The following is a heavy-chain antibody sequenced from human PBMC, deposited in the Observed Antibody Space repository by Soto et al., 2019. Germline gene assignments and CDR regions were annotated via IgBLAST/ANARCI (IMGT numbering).Heavy chain of an antibody. CDR3: ARDRETTVTTLDYFDY. J-gene: IGHJ4*02. D-gene: IGHD4-17*01. V-gene: IGHV4-38-2*02. CDR1: GYSISSGYY. Sequence: SETLSLTCAVSGYSISSGYYWGWIRQPPGKGLEWIGSIYHSGSTYYNPSLKSRVTISVDTSKNQFSLKLSSVTAADTAVYYCARDRETTVTTLDYFDYWGQGTLVTVLL. CDR2: IYHSGST.